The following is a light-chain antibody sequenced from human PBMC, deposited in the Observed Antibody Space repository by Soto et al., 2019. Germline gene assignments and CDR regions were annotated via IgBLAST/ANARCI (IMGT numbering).Light chain of an antibody. CDR1: QSVSTS. Sequence: IVLTQSPVTLALSPGERAVLSCRASQSVSTSLACYQHKPGQAPRLFIYDASKMAPGVPARFSGSGSGTDFALTISSLEPEDFAVYYCQVRDVWPSFGQGTKVEIK. CDR3: QVRDVWPS. J-gene: IGKJ1*01. CDR2: DAS. V-gene: IGKV3-11*01.